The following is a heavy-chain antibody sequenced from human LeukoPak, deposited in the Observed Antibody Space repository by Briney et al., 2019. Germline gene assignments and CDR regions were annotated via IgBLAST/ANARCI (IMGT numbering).Heavy chain of an antibody. D-gene: IGHD5-12*01. CDR1: GGSISSGSYY. CDR3: ARGGSGYDFHSNEYYFDY. Sequence: PSETLSLTCTVSGGSISSGSYYWSWIRQPAGKGLEWIGRIYTSGSTNYNPSLKSRVTISVDTSKNQFSLKLSSVTAADTAVYYCARGGSGYDFHSNEYYFDYWGQGTLVTVSS. V-gene: IGHV4-61*02. CDR2: IYTSGST. J-gene: IGHJ4*02.